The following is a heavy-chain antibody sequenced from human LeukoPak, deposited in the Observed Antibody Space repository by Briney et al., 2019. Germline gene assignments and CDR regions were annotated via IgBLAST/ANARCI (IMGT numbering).Heavy chain of an antibody. CDR2: ISSSSSYI. D-gene: IGHD2-15*01. Sequence: GGSLRLSCVASGFTFSRYSMNWVRQAPGKWLEWVSSISSSSSYIYYADSVKGRFTISRDNAKNSLYLQMNSLRAEDTAVYYCARGLLLHYHAFDIWGQGTMVTVSS. V-gene: IGHV3-21*01. J-gene: IGHJ3*02. CDR3: ARGLLLHYHAFDI. CDR1: GFTFSRYS.